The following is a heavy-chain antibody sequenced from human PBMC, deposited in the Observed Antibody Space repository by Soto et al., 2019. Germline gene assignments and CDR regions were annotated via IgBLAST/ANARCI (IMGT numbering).Heavy chain of an antibody. V-gene: IGHV1-18*01. Sequence: QVQLVQSGAEVKKPGASVKVSCKASGYTFTSYGISWVRQAPGQGLEWMGWISAYNGNTNYAQKLQDRVTMTTDTSTSTAYMELRSLRSDDTAVYYCARDHPVLRYFDWLSYYYGMDVWGQGTTVTVSS. D-gene: IGHD3-9*01. CDR1: GYTFTSYG. CDR3: ARDHPVLRYFDWLSYYYGMDV. CDR2: ISAYNGNT. J-gene: IGHJ6*02.